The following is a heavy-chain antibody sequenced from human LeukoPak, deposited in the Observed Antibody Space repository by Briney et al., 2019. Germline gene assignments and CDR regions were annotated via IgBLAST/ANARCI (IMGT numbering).Heavy chain of an antibody. D-gene: IGHD3-10*01. CDR3: ARGPYYYGPGSYSPLDY. Sequence: SETLSLTCTVSGGSISSYYWSWIRQPAGKGLEWIGRIHTSGSTNYNPSVKSRVTMSVDTSKNQFSLWLSPVTAADTAMYYCARGPYYYGPGSYSPLDYWGHGTLVTVPS. J-gene: IGHJ4*01. V-gene: IGHV4-4*07. CDR2: IHTSGST. CDR1: GGSISSYY.